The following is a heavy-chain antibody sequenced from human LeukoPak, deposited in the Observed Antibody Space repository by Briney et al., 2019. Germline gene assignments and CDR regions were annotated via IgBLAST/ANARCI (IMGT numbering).Heavy chain of an antibody. J-gene: IGHJ4*02. CDR1: GGSISSSSYY. D-gene: IGHD4-17*01. V-gene: IGHV4-39*07. CDR3: ARGRVLGGDYLFDY. Sequence: PSETLSLTCTVSGGSISSSSYYWGWIRQPPGKGLEWIGEIYHSGSTNYNPSLKSRVTISVDKSKNQFSLKLSSVTAADTAVYYCARGRVLGGDYLFDYWGQGTLVTVSS. CDR2: IYHSGST.